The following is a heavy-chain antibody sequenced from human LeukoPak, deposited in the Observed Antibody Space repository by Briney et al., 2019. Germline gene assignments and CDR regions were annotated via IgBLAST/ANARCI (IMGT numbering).Heavy chain of an antibody. CDR1: GGSFSGYY. V-gene: IGHV4-34*01. CDR3: ARWGPRSGWRVNWFDP. CDR2: INHSGST. D-gene: IGHD6-19*01. Sequence: PSETLSLTCAVYGGSFSGYYWSWIRQPPGKGLEWIGEINHSGSTNYNPSLKSRVTISVDTSKNQFSLKLSSVTAADTAVYYCARWGPRSGWRVNWFDPWGQGTLVTVSS. J-gene: IGHJ5*02.